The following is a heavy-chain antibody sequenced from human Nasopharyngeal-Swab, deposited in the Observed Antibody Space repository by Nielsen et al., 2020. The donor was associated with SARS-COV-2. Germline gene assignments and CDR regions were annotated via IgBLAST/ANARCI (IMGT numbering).Heavy chain of an antibody. D-gene: IGHD3-16*02. CDR3: ARDPMITFGGVIVADYYYYGMDV. J-gene: IGHJ6*02. CDR2: ISYDGSNK. CDR1: GFTFSNFA. Sequence: GGSLRLSCAASGFTFSNFAMSWVRQAPGKGLEWVAVISYDGSNKYYADSVKGRFTISRDNSKNTLYLQMNSLRAEDTAVYYCARDPMITFGGVIVADYYYYGMDVWGQGTTVTVSS. V-gene: IGHV3-30-3*01.